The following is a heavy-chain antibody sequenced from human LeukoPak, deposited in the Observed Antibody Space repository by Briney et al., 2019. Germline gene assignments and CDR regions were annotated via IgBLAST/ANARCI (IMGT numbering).Heavy chain of an antibody. Sequence: GGSLRLSCAASGFTFSSYAMSWVRQAPGKGLECISGFSGSGGSTYYADSVKGRFTISRDNSKNTLYLQMNSLRAEDTAVYYCAKVSSSWYSGYFDYWGQGTLVTVSS. V-gene: IGHV3-23*01. CDR1: GFTFSSYA. J-gene: IGHJ4*02. CDR2: FSGSGGST. CDR3: AKVSSSWYSGYFDY. D-gene: IGHD6-13*01.